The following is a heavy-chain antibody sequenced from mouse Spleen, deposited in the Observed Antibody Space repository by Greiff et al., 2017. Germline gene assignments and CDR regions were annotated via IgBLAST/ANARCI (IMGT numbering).Heavy chain of an antibody. D-gene: IGHD4-1*01. CDR3: ASGTLGGPFDY. V-gene: IGHV1-52*01. CDR1: GYTFTSYW. J-gene: IGHJ2*01. CDR2: IDPSDSET. Sequence: VQLQQPGAELVRPGSSVKLSCKASGYTFTSYWMHWVKQRPIQGLEWIGNIDPSDSETHYNQKFKDKATLTVDKSSSTAYMQLSSLTSEDSAVYYCASGTLGGPFDYWGQGTTLTVSS.